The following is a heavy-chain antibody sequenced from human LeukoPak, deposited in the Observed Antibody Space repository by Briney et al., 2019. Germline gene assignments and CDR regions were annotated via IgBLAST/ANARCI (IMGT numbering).Heavy chain of an antibody. Sequence: ASVRVSCKASGYTFTGHHMHWVRQAPGQGLEWMGWIKPDSGDANSAQQFQGRVSMTRDTSSSTAFLELSSLRSDDTAVYFCARDYPHQRFDYWGQGTLVTVSS. CDR3: ARDYPHQRFDY. CDR2: IKPDSGDA. D-gene: IGHD3-16*02. CDR1: GYTFTGHH. V-gene: IGHV1-2*02. J-gene: IGHJ4*02.